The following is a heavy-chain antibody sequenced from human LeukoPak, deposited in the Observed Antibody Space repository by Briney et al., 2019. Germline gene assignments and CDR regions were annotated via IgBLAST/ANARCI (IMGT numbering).Heavy chain of an antibody. CDR1: GFTFSSYA. CDR2: ISGSVGST. J-gene: IGHJ4*02. V-gene: IGHV3-23*01. CDR3: AKLIASLVRPIDY. D-gene: IGHD2/OR15-2a*01. Sequence: PGGSLRLSCAASGFTFSSYAMSWVRQAPGKGLEWVSAISGSVGSTYYADSVKGRFTISRDNSKNTLYLQMNSLRAEDTAVYYCAKLIASLVRPIDYWGQGTLVTVSS.